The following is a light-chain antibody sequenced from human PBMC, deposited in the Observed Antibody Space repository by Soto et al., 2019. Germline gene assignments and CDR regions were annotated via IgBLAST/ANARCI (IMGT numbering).Light chain of an antibody. CDR2: DVS. Sequence: QSVLTQPASVSGSPGQSITISCTGTSSDVGGYNYVSWYQQHPGKAPKLMIYDVSNRPSGVSNRFSGSKSGNTASLTISGVHAEDEADYYCSSYTSSSTLVVFGGGTKLTVL. CDR1: SSDVGGYNY. V-gene: IGLV2-14*01. CDR3: SSYTSSSTLVV. J-gene: IGLJ2*01.